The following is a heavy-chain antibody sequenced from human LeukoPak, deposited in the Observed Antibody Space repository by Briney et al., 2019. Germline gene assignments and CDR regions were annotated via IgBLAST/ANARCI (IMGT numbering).Heavy chain of an antibody. Sequence: SQTLSLTCTVSGGSISSGGYYWSWIRQPPGKGLEWIGSIYYSGSTYYNPSLKSRVTISVDTSKNQFSLKVSSVTAADTAVYYCARQMVAYGDYVMDYWGQGNLVTVSS. CDR1: GGSISSGGYY. V-gene: IGHV4-30-2*03. D-gene: IGHD4-17*01. CDR2: IYYSGST. CDR3: ARQMVAYGDYVMDY. J-gene: IGHJ4*02.